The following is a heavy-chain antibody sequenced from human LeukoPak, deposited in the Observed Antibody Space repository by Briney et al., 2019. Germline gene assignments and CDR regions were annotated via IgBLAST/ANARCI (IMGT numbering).Heavy chain of an antibody. CDR2: MNPNSGNT. J-gene: IGHJ4*02. CDR1: GYTFTSYD. CDR3: ARVGRVAARPSALILGY. V-gene: IGHV1-8*01. D-gene: IGHD6-6*01. Sequence: ASVKVSCKASGYTFTSYDINWVRQATGQGLEWMGWMNPNSGNTGYAQKFRGRVTMTRNTSISTAYMELSSLRSEDTAVYYCARVGRVAARPSALILGYWGQGTLVTVSS.